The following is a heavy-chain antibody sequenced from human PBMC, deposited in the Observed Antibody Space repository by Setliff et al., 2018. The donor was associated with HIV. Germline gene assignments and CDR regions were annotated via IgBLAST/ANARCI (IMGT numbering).Heavy chain of an antibody. J-gene: IGHJ2*01. CDR3: ASNNRGPLWCDLDL. Sequence: PSETLSLTCTVPGGSTTSSSYYWGWVRQPPGKGLEWIGSIYYTETTYYNPSLKRRVTISVDTSKNQFSLALSSVNAADTAVYNCASNNRGPLWCDLDLWGRGTLVTVSS. CDR1: GGSTTSSSYY. V-gene: IGHV4-39*01. D-gene: IGHD2-8*01. CDR2: IYYTETT.